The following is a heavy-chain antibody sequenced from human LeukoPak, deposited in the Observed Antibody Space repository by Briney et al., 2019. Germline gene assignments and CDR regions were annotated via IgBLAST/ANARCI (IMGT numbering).Heavy chain of an antibody. CDR1: GYTFTSYG. D-gene: IGHD3-10*01. J-gene: IGHJ6*03. Sequence: ASVKVSCKASGYTFTSYGIGWVRQAPGQGLEWMGWISAYNGNTNYAQKPQGRVTMTTDTSTSTAYMELRSLRSDDTAVYYCARDHDNMVRGVISGSYYYYMDVWGKGTTVTISS. V-gene: IGHV1-18*01. CDR2: ISAYNGNT. CDR3: ARDHDNMVRGVISGSYYYYMDV.